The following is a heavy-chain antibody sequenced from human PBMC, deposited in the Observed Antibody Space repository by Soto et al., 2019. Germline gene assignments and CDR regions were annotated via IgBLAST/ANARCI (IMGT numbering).Heavy chain of an antibody. D-gene: IGHD6-13*01. CDR1: GYSFTRYL. Sequence: GESLNSSCKGSGYSFTRYLIGWVRQMPGKGLEWMGIIYPGDSDTRYSPSFQGQVTISADKSISTAYLQWSSLKASDTAMYYCARYAGSSSSYYYYGMDVWGQGTTVTVSS. CDR3: ARYAGSSSSYYYYGMDV. V-gene: IGHV5-51*01. CDR2: IYPGDSDT. J-gene: IGHJ6*02.